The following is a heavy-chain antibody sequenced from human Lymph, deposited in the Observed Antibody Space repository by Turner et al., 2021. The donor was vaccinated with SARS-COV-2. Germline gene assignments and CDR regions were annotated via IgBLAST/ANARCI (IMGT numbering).Heavy chain of an antibody. CDR3: ARGAAYCSGGSCYRKGFDY. D-gene: IGHD2-15*01. J-gene: IGHJ4*02. V-gene: IGHV1-69*01. CDR1: GGPFRSSA. Sequence: QVQLVQSGAEVKKPGSSVKVSCKASGGPFRSSAISWVPQAPGQGLEWMGGIIPIFGTANYAQRFQGRVTITADESTSTAYMELRSLRSEDTAVYYCARGAAYCSGGSCYRKGFDYWGQGTPVTVSS. CDR2: IIPIFGTA.